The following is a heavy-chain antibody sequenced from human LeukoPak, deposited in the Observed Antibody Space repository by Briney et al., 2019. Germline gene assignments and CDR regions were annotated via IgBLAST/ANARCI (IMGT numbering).Heavy chain of an antibody. CDR2: ISADNGNT. V-gene: IGHV1-18*01. J-gene: IGHJ5*02. CDR3: ARDPALTVPTNWFDP. Sequence: ASVKVSCKASGYTFTSYGISWVRQAPGQGLEWMGWISADNGNTNYAQKLQVRVTMTTDTSTSTAYMELRSLRSDDTAVYYCARDPALTVPTNWFDPWGQGTLVTVSS. CDR1: GYTFTSYG. D-gene: IGHD2-2*01.